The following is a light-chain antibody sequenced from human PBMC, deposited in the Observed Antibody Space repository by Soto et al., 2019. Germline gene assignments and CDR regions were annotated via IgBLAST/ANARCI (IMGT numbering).Light chain of an antibody. CDR3: QQYFGSPFT. CDR1: QIVLYASNKKNY. V-gene: IGKV4-1*01. Sequence: DIVMTQSPDALAVSLVERATINCKSSQIVLYASNKKNYLAWFQQKPRQPPKLLIYWASTRESGVPDRFSGSGSGTDLSLTISSLQAEDVAVYSCQQYFGSPFTFGGGITVDI. J-gene: IGKJ4*01. CDR2: WAS.